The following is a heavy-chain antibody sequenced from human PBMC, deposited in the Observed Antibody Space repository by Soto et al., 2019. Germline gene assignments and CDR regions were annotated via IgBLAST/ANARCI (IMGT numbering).Heavy chain of an antibody. Sequence: PSETLSLTCTVSGGSISSSSYYWGWIRQPPGKGLEWIGSIYYSGSTYYNPSLKSRVTISVDTSKNQFSLKLSSVTAADTAVYYCATYYYINWFDPWGQGTLVTVS. D-gene: IGHD3-10*01. V-gene: IGHV4-39*01. CDR1: GGSISSSSYY. J-gene: IGHJ5*02. CDR2: IYYSGST. CDR3: ATYYYINWFDP.